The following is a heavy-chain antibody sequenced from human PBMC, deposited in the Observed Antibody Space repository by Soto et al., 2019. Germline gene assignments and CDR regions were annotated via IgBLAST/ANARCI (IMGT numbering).Heavy chain of an antibody. V-gene: IGHV1-69*06. CDR2: TIPIFGTA. D-gene: IGHD3-22*01. J-gene: IGHJ2*01. CDR1: EDTFRNYA. Sequence: VELVQSGAEVKKPGSSVKVSCQASEDTFRNYAISWVRQAPGQGLEWMGGTIPIFGTANYAQKFQGRVTITADTSVNTVELELSSLSSDDTAVYYCASTKSDISAYYYWYLGLWGRGTLVTVSS. CDR3: ASTKSDISAYYYWYLGL.